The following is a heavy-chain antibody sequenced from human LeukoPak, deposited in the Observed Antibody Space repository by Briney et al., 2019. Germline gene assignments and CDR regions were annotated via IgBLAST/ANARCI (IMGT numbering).Heavy chain of an antibody. CDR1: GGSISSSSYY. CDR3: ARLGDSSGPPPHYYYYYYMDV. V-gene: IGHV4-39*01. Sequence: SETLSLTCTVSGGSISSSSYYWGWIRQPPGKGLEWIGSIYYSGSTYYNPSLKSRVTISVDTSKNQFSLELSSVTAADTAVYYCARLGDSSGPPPHYYYYYYMDVRGKGTTVTVSS. D-gene: IGHD3-22*01. CDR2: IYYSGST. J-gene: IGHJ6*03.